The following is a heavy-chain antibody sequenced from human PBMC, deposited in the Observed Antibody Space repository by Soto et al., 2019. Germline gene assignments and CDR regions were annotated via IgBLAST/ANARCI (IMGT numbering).Heavy chain of an antibody. V-gene: IGHV4-38-2*02. CDR1: GYSISIYNY. D-gene: IGHD1-26*01. Sequence: ASETLSLTCPVSGYSISIYNYCCLLRQPAGEMLGWFGSIYQSGRTYYNPSVRGRSTISIDTSKNQFSLKLSSVTAEDTAVYYCARVLGAPLYYFDYWGQGILVTVSS. CDR2: IYQSGRT. J-gene: IGHJ4*02. CDR3: ARVLGAPLYYFDY.